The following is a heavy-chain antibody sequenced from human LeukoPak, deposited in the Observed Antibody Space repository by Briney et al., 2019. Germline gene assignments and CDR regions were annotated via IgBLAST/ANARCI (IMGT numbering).Heavy chain of an antibody. CDR1: GFAFSSYA. Sequence: GRSLRLSCAASGFAFSSYAMGWVRQAPGKGLEWVSGVSGSGGSTYYAASLKGRFTISRDNSQNTLYLQMNSLRAEDTAVYYCAKATRPSSWFHFDYWGQGTLVTVSS. CDR2: VSGSGGST. D-gene: IGHD6-13*01. V-gene: IGHV3-23*01. J-gene: IGHJ4*02. CDR3: AKATRPSSWFHFDY.